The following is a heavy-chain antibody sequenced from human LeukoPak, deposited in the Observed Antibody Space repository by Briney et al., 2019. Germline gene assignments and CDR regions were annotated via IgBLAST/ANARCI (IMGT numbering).Heavy chain of an antibody. CDR2: IYYSGST. CDR3: ARASYDSSDYEYFQH. D-gene: IGHD3-22*01. J-gene: IGHJ1*01. V-gene: IGHV4-39*07. CDR1: GGSISSSSYY. Sequence: SETLSLTCTVSGGSISSSSYYWGWIRQPPGKGLEWIGSIYYSGSTYYNPSLKSRVTISVDTSKNQFSLKLSSVTAADTAVYYCARASYDSSDYEYFQHWGQGTLVTVSS.